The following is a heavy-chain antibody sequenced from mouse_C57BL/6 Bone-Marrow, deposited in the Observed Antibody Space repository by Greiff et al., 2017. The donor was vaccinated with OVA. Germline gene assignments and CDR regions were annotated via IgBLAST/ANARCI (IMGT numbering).Heavy chain of an antibody. CDR2: IDPENGDT. J-gene: IGHJ1*03. CDR1: GFNIKDDY. Sequence: VQLKESGAELVRPGASVKLSCTASGFNIKDDYMHWVKQRPEQGLEWIGWIDPENGDTEYASKFQGKATITADTSSNTAYLPLISLTSEDTAVYYCTLIYYYGSSWYFDVWGTGTTVTVSS. V-gene: IGHV14-4*01. D-gene: IGHD1-1*01. CDR3: TLIYYYGSSWYFDV.